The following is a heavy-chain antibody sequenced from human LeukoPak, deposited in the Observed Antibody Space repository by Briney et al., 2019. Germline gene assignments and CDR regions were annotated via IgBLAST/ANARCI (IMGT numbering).Heavy chain of an antibody. V-gene: IGHV4-34*01. CDR3: AGTGDLYYYMDV. J-gene: IGHJ6*03. Sequence: SETLSLTCAVYGGSFSGYYWSWIRQPPGKGLEWIGEINHSGSTNYNPSLKSRVTISVDTSKNQFSPKLSSVTAADTAVYYCAGTGDLYYYMDVWGKGTTVTVSS. D-gene: IGHD7-27*01. CDR2: INHSGST. CDR1: GGSFSGYY.